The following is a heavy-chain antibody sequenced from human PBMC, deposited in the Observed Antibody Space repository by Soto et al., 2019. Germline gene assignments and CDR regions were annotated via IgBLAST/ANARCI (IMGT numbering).Heavy chain of an antibody. CDR1: GGSVTRINYY. CDR3: ARQQAPGYFPFDP. CDR2: IYNSGST. D-gene: IGHD2-15*01. Sequence: QVQLEESGPGLVKTSETLSLTCSVSGGSVTRINYYWSWIRQPPGKGLEWIGYIYNSGSTIYNPALRSRFAISLDTSKNHFSLRLTSVTAADTAVYYCARQQAPGYFPFDPWGQGTLVTVSS. V-gene: IGHV4-61*03. J-gene: IGHJ5*02.